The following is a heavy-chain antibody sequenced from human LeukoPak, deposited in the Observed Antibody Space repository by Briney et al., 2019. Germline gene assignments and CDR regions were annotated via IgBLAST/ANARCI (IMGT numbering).Heavy chain of an antibody. V-gene: IGHV1-8*01. CDR2: MNPNTGGA. CDR1: GYTFIDYD. Sequence: ASVKVSCKTSGYTFIDYDVNWVRQASGQGLEWMGWMNPNTGGAGFTQKFQDRVTMTSDISTSTVYMELSSLRSEDTAVYYCVRIKVRGHTHYAFDAWGQGTLVTVSS. D-gene: IGHD3-10*01. CDR3: VRIKVRGHTHYAFDA. J-gene: IGHJ3*01.